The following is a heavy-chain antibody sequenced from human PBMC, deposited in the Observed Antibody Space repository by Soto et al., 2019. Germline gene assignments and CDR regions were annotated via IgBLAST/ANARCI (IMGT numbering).Heavy chain of an antibody. Sequence: ASEKVSCKASGYTFTSYDINWVRQATGQGLEWMGWMNPNSGNTGYAQKFLGRVTMTRNTSISTAYMELSSLRSEDTAVYYCTMIVVVDDAFDIWGQGTMVTVSS. CDR1: GYTFTSYD. CDR3: TMIVVVDDAFDI. CDR2: MNPNSGNT. D-gene: IGHD3-22*01. V-gene: IGHV1-8*01. J-gene: IGHJ3*02.